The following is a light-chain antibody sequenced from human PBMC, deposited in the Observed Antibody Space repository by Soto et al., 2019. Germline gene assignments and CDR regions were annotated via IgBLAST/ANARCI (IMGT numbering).Light chain of an antibody. CDR2: GAS. CDR3: QQYNNWPRT. J-gene: IGKJ1*01. CDR1: QSISSN. Sequence: EIVMTQSPATVSVAPGERATLSCRASQSISSNLAWYQQIPGQAPRLLIYGASTRATDIPARFSGSGSGTEFTLTISSLQSEDFAVYHCQQYNNWPRTFGQGTKVEIK. V-gene: IGKV3-15*01.